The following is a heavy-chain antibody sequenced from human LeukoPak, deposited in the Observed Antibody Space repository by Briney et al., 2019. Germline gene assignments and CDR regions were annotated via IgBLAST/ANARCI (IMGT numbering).Heavy chain of an antibody. Sequence: WGSLRLSCSAPGFNFDDYALHWVRQAPGKGLEGVSLINGDGGSTFYADSVKGRFSISRDNSKNSLYLQMSSLRSEDTALYYCARESDSSGWYDYWGQGTLVTVSS. D-gene: IGHD6-19*01. CDR2: INGDGGST. J-gene: IGHJ4*02. V-gene: IGHV3-43*02. CDR3: ARESDSSGWYDY. CDR1: GFNFDDYA.